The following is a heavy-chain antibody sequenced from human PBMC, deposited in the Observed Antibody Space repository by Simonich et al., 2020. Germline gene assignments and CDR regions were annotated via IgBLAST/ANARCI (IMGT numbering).Heavy chain of an antibody. J-gene: IGHJ4*02. Sequence: GGGLVKPGGSLRLSCAASGFTFSSYSMNWVRQAPGKGLEWVSSISSSSSYIYYADSVKGRFTISRHNAKNSLYLQMNSLIAEDTAVYYCARDTSYYGSGSYYFDYWGQGTLVTVSS. CDR2: ISSSSSYI. V-gene: IGHV3-21*01. D-gene: IGHD3-10*01. CDR3: ARDTSYYGSGSYYFDY. CDR1: GFTFSSYS.